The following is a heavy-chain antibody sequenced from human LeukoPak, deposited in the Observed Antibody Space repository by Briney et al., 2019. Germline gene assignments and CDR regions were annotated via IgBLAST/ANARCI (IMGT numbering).Heavy chain of an antibody. CDR3: ARHRSGRWFDP. Sequence: PGGSLRLSCAASGFTFSSYGMSWVRQAPGKGLEWVSAISGSGGSTYYADSVKGRFTISRDNSKNTLYLEMNSLRAEDTAVYYCARHRSGRWFDPWGQGTLVTVSS. D-gene: IGHD3-10*01. CDR2: ISGSGGST. V-gene: IGHV3-23*01. CDR1: GFTFSSYG. J-gene: IGHJ5*02.